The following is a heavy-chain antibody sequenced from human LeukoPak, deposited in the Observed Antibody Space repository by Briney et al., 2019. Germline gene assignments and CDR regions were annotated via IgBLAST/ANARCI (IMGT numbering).Heavy chain of an antibody. CDR2: ISGIGVSP. J-gene: IGHJ4*02. D-gene: IGHD6-6*01. CDR3: AKDSYSSSLDY. Sequence: GGSLRPSCAASGFTFSSNAMSWVRQAPGKWLELVSAISGIGVSPYYADSVKARFTMSRDNSKNTLYLQMNSLRAEDTAVYYCAKDSYSSSLDYWGQGTLVTVSS. CDR1: GFTFSSNA. V-gene: IGHV3-23*01.